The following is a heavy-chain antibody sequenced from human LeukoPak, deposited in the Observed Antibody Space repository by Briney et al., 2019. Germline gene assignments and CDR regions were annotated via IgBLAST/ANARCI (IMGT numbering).Heavy chain of an antibody. CDR2: FNPGGGGT. J-gene: IGHJ4*02. Sequence: ASVKVFCKASGYTFTSYYIHWVRQAPGQGLGWMGIFNPGGGGTSYAQKFQGRVTMTMDTSTSTVYMDLSSLRSEDTAVYYCARGGDYYDSSGYHYAATHWGQGTLVTVSS. D-gene: IGHD3-22*01. V-gene: IGHV1-46*01. CDR1: GYTFTSYY. CDR3: ARGGDYYDSSGYHYAATH.